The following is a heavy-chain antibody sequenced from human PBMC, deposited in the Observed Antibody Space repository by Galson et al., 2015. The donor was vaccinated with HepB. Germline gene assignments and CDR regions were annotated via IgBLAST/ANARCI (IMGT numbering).Heavy chain of an antibody. V-gene: IGHV1-46*01. CDR2: INPSDGDT. CDR3: ARQVLELNGMDV. Sequence: SVKVSCKASGYTFISYYIHWVRQAPGQGLEWMGIINPSDGDTNYAQKFQGRVTMTRDKSTSTVYMDLRSLRSEDTAVYYCARQVLELNGMDVWGQGTTVTVSS. D-gene: IGHD1-7*01. J-gene: IGHJ6*02. CDR1: GYTFISYY.